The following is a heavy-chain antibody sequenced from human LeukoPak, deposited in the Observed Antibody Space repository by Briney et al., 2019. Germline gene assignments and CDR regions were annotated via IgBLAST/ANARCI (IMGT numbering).Heavy chain of an antibody. D-gene: IGHD6-6*01. J-gene: IGHJ4*02. CDR1: GGPISSYY. CDR3: ARGSPRSSSSLREFDY. V-gene: IGHV4-59*01. Sequence: SETLSLTCTVSGGPISSYYWSWIRQPPGKGLEWIGYIYYSGSTNYNPSLKSRVTISVDTSKNQFSLKLSSVTAADTAVYYCARGSPRSSSSLREFDYWGQGTLVTVSS. CDR2: IYYSGST.